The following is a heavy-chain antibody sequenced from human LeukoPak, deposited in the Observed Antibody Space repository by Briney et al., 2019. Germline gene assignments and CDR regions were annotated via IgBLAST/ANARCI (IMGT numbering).Heavy chain of an antibody. CDR1: GYTFTGYY. D-gene: IGHD3-9*01. CDR3: ARNFDMKGFDP. CDR2: INSDSGFT. Sequence: ASVTVSCKASGYTFTGYYMNWVRQAPGQGLEWMGWINSDSGFTKYAQKFQGRVTMTGDTSITTVYMDLTRLTSDDTAVYYCARNFDMKGFDPWGQGTLVTVSS. V-gene: IGHV1-2*02. J-gene: IGHJ5*02.